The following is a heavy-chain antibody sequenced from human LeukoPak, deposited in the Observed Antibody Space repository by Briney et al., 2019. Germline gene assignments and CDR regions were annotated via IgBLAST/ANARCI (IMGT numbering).Heavy chain of an antibody. CDR1: GFTVSSKQ. D-gene: IGHD1-26*01. V-gene: IGHV3-53*01. Sequence: GGSLRLSCAASGFTVSSKQISWVRQAPGKGLEWVSVIYSGGTTYYADSVKGRFTISRDNSMNTLYLQMNSLRAEDTAVYYCARVSPIVGSANAFDIWGQGTMVTVSS. J-gene: IGHJ3*02. CDR2: IYSGGTT. CDR3: ARVSPIVGSANAFDI.